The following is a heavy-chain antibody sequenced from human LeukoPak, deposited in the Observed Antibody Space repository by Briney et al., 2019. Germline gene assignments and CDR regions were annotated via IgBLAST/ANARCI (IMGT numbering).Heavy chain of an antibody. CDR1: SGSLSSSTYD. CDR2: IYFSGST. Sequence: AETLSLTCTVSSGSLSSSTYDWGWVRPPPGKGLECVGSIYFSGSTYYNPSLKSRVTISVDTTKNQYSLNLNSVTAADTAVYYCGAALREGSIAAAPYWGQGTLVTVSS. CDR3: GAALREGSIAAAPY. V-gene: IGHV4-39*01. J-gene: IGHJ4*02. D-gene: IGHD6-25*01.